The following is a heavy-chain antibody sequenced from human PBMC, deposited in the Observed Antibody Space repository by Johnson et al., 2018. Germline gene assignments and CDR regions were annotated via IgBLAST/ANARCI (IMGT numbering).Heavy chain of an antibody. D-gene: IGHD3-22*01. CDR3: ARRAYYYDSSGYYQTHDAFDI. CDR1: GFTFSSYG. J-gene: IGHJ3*02. V-gene: IGHV3-33*01. CDR2: RGYDGSNK. Sequence: QVQLVQSGGGVVQPGRSLRLSCAASGFTFSSYGMHGVRQAPGKGLEWVAVRGYDGSNKYYADSVKGRFTSSRDNTKNTLYLQINSRGAEDTAVYYCARRAYYYDSSGYYQTHDAFDIWGQGTMVTVSS.